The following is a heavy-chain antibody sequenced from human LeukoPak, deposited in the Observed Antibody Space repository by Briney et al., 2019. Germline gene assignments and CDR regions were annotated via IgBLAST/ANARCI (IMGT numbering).Heavy chain of an antibody. D-gene: IGHD3-10*02. CDR1: GFTFSTYW. CDR3: ARDMYGCTDV. Sequence: GGSLRLSCAASGFTFSTYWVSWVRQAPGKGLEWVANIKQDGSEKYYVDSVKGRFTISRDNAKNSLYLQMNSLRAEDTAVYYCARDMYGCTDVLGPGTTVTASS. CDR2: IKQDGSEK. V-gene: IGHV3-7*01. J-gene: IGHJ6*02.